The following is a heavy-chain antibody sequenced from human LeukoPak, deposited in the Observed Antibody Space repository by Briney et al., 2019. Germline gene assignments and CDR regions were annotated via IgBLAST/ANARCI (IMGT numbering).Heavy chain of an antibody. Sequence: GSLRLSCAASGFTFSSYSMNWVRQAPGKGLEWVSSISSSSSYIYYADSVKGRFTISRDNAKNSLYLQMNSLRAEDTAVYYCARRGPVVRGVIVAFDIWGQGTMVTASS. J-gene: IGHJ3*02. CDR2: ISSSSSYI. V-gene: IGHV3-21*01. CDR1: GFTFSSYS. D-gene: IGHD3-10*01. CDR3: ARRGPVVRGVIVAFDI.